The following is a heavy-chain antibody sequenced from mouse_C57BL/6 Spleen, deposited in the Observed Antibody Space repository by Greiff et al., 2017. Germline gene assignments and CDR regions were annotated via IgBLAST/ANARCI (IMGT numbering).Heavy chain of an antibody. CDR3: TRSHYDEYYFDY. V-gene: IGHV1-15*01. CDR1: GYTFTDYE. J-gene: IGHJ2*01. CDR2: IDPETGGT. D-gene: IGHD2-4*01. Sequence: VKLQESGAELVRPGASVTLSCKASGYTFTDYEMHWVKQTPVHGLEWIGAIDPETGGTAYNQKFKGKAILTADKSSSTAYMELRSLTSEDSAVYYCTRSHYDEYYFDYWGQGTTLTVSS.